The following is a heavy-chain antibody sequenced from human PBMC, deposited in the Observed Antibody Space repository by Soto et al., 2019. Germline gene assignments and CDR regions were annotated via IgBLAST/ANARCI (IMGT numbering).Heavy chain of an antibody. Sequence: PGGSLRLSCAASGFTFSSYAMSRVRQAPGKGLEWVSAISGSGGSTYYADSVKGRFTISRDNSKNTLYLQMNSLRAEDTAVYYCATSEYYYDSSGYTGLGYFDLWGRGTLVTVSS. CDR3: ATSEYYYDSSGYTGLGYFDL. D-gene: IGHD3-22*01. CDR1: GFTFSSYA. J-gene: IGHJ2*01. CDR2: ISGSGGST. V-gene: IGHV3-23*01.